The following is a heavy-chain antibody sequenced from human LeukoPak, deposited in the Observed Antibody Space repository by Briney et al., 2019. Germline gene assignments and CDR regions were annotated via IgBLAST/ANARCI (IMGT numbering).Heavy chain of an antibody. CDR3: ARDERLLSFLK. CDR2: ISSSGSTI. D-gene: IGHD3-3*01. CDR1: GFTFSSYE. J-gene: IGHJ4*02. V-gene: IGHV3-48*03. Sequence: GGSLRLSCAASGFTFSSYEMTWVRQAPGKGLEWVSYISSSGSTIYYADSVKGRFTISRDNAKNSLYLQMNSLRAEDTAIYYCARDERLLSFLKWGQGTLVTVSS.